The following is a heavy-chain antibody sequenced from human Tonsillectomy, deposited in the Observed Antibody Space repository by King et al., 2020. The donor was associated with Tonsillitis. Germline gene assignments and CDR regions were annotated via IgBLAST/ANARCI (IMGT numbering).Heavy chain of an antibody. J-gene: IGHJ3*02. Sequence: VQLVESGAEVKKPGESLKISCKGSGYSFTTYWIGWVRHMPGKGLEWMGIIYPGDSDTRYIPSFQGQVTISADKSISTAYLQWRSLKASDTAMYYCARRPGMGRIGPAGAFDIWGQGTMVTVSS. CDR2: IYPGDSDT. CDR3: ARRPGMGRIGPAGAFDI. V-gene: IGHV5-51*01. CDR1: GYSFTTYW. D-gene: IGHD6-13*01.